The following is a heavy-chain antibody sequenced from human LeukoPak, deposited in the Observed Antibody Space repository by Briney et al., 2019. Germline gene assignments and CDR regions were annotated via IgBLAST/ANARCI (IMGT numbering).Heavy chain of an antibody. CDR2: IYNSGSA. V-gene: IGHV4-4*07. Sequence: SETLSLTCTVSGGSMEIDYWNWIRQPAGKGLEWIGRIYNSGSANYSPSLKSRVTISIDTSKSRISLQLTSVTAADTAVYYCAKNRVAAAGTTFATWGQGTLVTVSS. CDR1: GGSMEIDY. D-gene: IGHD6-13*01. CDR3: AKNRVAAAGTTFAT. J-gene: IGHJ5*02.